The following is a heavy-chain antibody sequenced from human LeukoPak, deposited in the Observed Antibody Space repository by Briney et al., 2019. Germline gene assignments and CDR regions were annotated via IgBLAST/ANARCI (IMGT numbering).Heavy chain of an antibody. J-gene: IGHJ4*02. CDR1: GFTFSSYA. V-gene: IGHV3-23*01. Sequence: GGSLRLSCAASGFTFSSYAMSWVRQAPGKGLEWVSAISGSGGGTYYADSVKGRFTISRDNSKNTLYLQMNSLRAEDTAVYYCASHCSSTSCFGYWGQGTLVTVSS. D-gene: IGHD2-2*01. CDR2: ISGSGGGT. CDR3: ASHCSSTSCFGY.